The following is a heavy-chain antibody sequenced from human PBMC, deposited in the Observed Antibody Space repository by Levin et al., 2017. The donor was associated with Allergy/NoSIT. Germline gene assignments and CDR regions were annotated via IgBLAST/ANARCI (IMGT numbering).Heavy chain of an antibody. CDR1: GYTFTSYG. J-gene: IGHJ4*02. Sequence: GESLKISCKASGYTFTSYGISWVRQAPGQGLEWMGWISAYNGNTNYAQKLQGRVTMTTDTSTSTAYMELRSLRSDDTAVYYCARDVGSSWYDSPPDYWGQGTLVTVSS. V-gene: IGHV1-18*01. CDR3: ARDVGSSWYDSPPDY. CDR2: ISAYNGNT. D-gene: IGHD6-13*01.